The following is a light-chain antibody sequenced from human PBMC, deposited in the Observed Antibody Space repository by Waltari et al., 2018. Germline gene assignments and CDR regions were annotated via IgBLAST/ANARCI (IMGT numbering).Light chain of an antibody. CDR3: QQSHSPPFT. V-gene: IGKV1-39*01. CDR2: AAS. Sequence: DIQMTQSPSSVSASVGDRVTIACRASQNIDNFLNWYQHKPGEAPQVLVFAASTLQDGVPSRFSASASGTHFTLTIGSLQPEGFATYYCQQSHSPPFTFGQGT. J-gene: IGKJ2*01. CDR1: QNIDNF.